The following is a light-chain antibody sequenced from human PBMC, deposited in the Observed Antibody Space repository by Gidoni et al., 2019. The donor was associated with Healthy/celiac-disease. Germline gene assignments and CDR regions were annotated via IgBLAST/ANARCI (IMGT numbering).Light chain of an antibody. CDR2: DAS. V-gene: IGKV1-33*01. CDR3: QQYDNLP. J-gene: IGKJ3*01. CDR1: QDISNY. Sequence: DTQHIQSPSSLSASVGDRVTITCQASQDISNYLNWYQQKPGKAPKLLIYDASNLETGVPPRFSGSGSVTDFTFTINSLQPEDIATYYCQQYDNLPLGPGTKVDIK.